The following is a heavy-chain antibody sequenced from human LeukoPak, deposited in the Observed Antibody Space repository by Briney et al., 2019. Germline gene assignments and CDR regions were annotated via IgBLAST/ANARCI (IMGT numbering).Heavy chain of an antibody. Sequence: SETLSLTCTVSGGSISSYYWSWIRQPAGKGLEWIGRIYTSGTTHYNPSLKSRVTMSVDTSKNQFSLKLSSVTAADTAVYYCAMTYYYDSSLRYFDYWGQGTLVTVSS. J-gene: IGHJ4*02. CDR1: GGSISSYY. CDR3: AMTYYYDSSLRYFDY. D-gene: IGHD3-22*01. V-gene: IGHV4-4*07. CDR2: IYTSGTT.